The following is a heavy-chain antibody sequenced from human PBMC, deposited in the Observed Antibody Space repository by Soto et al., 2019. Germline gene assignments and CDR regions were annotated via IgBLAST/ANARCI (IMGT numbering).Heavy chain of an antibody. CDR3: ARGRVAVAGSSDY. D-gene: IGHD6-19*01. V-gene: IGHV3-7*01. CDR2: IKQDGSEK. Sequence: PGGSLRLSCAASGFTFSSYWMSWVRQAPGKGLEWVANIKQDGSEKNYVDSVKGRFTISRDNAKNPLDLQMNSLRAEDTAVYYCARGRVAVAGSSDYWGQGTLVTVSS. J-gene: IGHJ4*02. CDR1: GFTFSSYW.